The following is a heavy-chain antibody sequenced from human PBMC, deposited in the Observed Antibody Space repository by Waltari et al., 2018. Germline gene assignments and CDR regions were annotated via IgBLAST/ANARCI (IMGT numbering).Heavy chain of an antibody. V-gene: IGHV3-7*01. CDR3: TRNEA. Sequence: EVQLVESGGDLVQPGGSLSLSCVGSGFTFNNYWMSWVRRTPGKGLDWVASIDRDGSVKKYVDSVKGRFTVSRDNTKNSLYLQMNSLGADDTAVYFCTRNEAWGQGTLVTVSS. CDR1: GFTFNNYW. CDR2: IDRDGSVK. J-gene: IGHJ5*02.